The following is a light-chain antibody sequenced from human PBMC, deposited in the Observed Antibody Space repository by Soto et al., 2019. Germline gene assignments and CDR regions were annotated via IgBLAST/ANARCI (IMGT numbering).Light chain of an antibody. CDR2: KVS. CDR3: MQGTHWPHT. CDR1: QSLVYRDGNIY. J-gene: IGKJ2*01. Sequence: DAVMTQSPLSLPVTLGQPASISCRSSQSLVYRDGNIYLNWFQQRPGQSPRRLIYKVSNRDSGVPDRFRGSGSGTDFTLKISRVEAEDVGGYYCMQGTHWPHTFGQGTKLEIK. V-gene: IGKV2-30*01.